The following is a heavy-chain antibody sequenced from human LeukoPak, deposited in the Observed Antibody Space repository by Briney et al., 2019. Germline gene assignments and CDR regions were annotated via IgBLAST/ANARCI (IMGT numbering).Heavy chain of an antibody. J-gene: IGHJ6*02. CDR3: ARSIGYYYTMDV. CDR1: GFSFSDYY. D-gene: IGHD3-22*01. V-gene: IGHV3-11*01. Sequence: PGGSLRLSCVACGFSFSDYYMSWIRQAPGRGLEWISYISGSGSDLYYADSVKGRLTISRDNANNSLYLQMNSLRAEDTAVYYCARSIGYYYTMDVWGQGPRSPSP. CDR2: ISGSGSDL.